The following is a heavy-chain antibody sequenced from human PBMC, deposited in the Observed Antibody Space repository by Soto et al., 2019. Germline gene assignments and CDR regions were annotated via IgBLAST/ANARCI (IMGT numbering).Heavy chain of an antibody. V-gene: IGHV3-23*01. Sequence: PGGSLRLSCAASGFTFSSYAMSWVRQAPGKGLEWVSAISGSGGSTYYADSVKGRFTISRDNSKNTLYLQMNSLRAEDTAVYYCAKYLTPYCSGGSCYPRYFQHWGQGTLVTVSS. D-gene: IGHD2-15*01. CDR1: GFTFSSYA. CDR3: AKYLTPYCSGGSCYPRYFQH. CDR2: ISGSGGST. J-gene: IGHJ1*01.